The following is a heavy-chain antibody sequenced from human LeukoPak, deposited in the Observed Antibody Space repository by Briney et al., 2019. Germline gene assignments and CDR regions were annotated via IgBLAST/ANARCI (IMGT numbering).Heavy chain of an antibody. V-gene: IGHV3-23*01. CDR2: ISGSGGTT. D-gene: IGHD3-22*01. J-gene: IGHJ3*02. CDR3: ARDLGRDTYDSSGYEPINAFDI. CDR1: GFTFSSYG. Sequence: GGSLRLSCAVSGFTFSSYGMSWVRQAPGKGLEWVSAISGSGGTTYYADSVKGRFTVSRDNSKNTLYLQMNSLRAEDTAVYYCARDLGRDTYDSSGYEPINAFDIWGQGTMVTVSS.